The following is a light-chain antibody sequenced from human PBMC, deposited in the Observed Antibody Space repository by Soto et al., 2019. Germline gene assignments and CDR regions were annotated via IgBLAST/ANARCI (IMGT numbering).Light chain of an antibody. CDR2: TNN. Sequence: QSVLTQPPSVSGTPGHKVSISCSGSTSNLGGNTVNWYQQLPGTAPKLLIYTNNHRPSGVPDRFSVSKSGTSASLAISGLRSEDEADFYCAAWDDSLNAVVFGGGTKLTVL. CDR3: AAWDDSLNAVV. CDR1: TSNLGGNT. V-gene: IGLV1-44*01. J-gene: IGLJ2*01.